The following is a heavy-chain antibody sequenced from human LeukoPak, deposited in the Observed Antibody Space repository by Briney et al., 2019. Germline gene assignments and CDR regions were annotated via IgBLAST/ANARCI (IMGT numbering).Heavy chain of an antibody. Sequence: GGSLRLSCAASGFTFSSYWMHWVRQAPGKGLVWVSRINNDGSSTSYADSVKGRFTISRDNAKNTLYLQMNSLRAEDTAVYYCAKDQSGWYQSSHYFDYWGQGTLVTVSS. V-gene: IGHV3-74*01. CDR2: INNDGSST. D-gene: IGHD6-19*01. CDR1: GFTFSSYW. CDR3: AKDQSGWYQSSHYFDY. J-gene: IGHJ4*02.